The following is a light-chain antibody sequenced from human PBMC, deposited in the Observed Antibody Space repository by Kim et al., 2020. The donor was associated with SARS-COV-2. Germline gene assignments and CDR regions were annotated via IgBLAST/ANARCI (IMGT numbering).Light chain of an antibody. CDR3: QQTYTSWT. Sequence: SSSVGDIVTITCRANQTISTYLNWYQHKPGKAPHLLIYDASSLQSGVPSRFSGSGSGTDFTLTISSLHPEDFATYYCQQTYTSWTFGQGTKVDIK. CDR1: QTISTY. V-gene: IGKV1-39*01. CDR2: DAS. J-gene: IGKJ1*01.